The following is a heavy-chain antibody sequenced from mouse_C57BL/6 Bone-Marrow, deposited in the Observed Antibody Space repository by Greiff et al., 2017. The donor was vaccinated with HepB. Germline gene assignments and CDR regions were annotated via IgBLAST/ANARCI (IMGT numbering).Heavy chain of an antibody. CDR2: IYPGDGDT. J-gene: IGHJ3*01. V-gene: IGHV1-82*01. Sequence: VQLQQSGPELVKPGASVKISCKASGYAFSSSWMNWVKQRPGKGLEWIGRIYPGDGDTNYNGKFKGKATLTADKSSSTAYMQLSSLTSEDSAVYFYAREGTCWDPLFAYWGQGTLVTVSA. D-gene: IGHD4-1*01. CDR3: AREGTCWDPLFAY. CDR1: GYAFSSSW.